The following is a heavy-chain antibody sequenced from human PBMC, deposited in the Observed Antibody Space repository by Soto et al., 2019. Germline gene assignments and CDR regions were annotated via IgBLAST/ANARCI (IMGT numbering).Heavy chain of an antibody. V-gene: IGHV4-4*02. J-gene: IGHJ4*02. CDR1: GVSISSGNW. D-gene: IGHD3-22*01. CDR2: VYNDGRA. Sequence: SETLSLTCDVSGVSISSGNWWSWVRQPPGKGLEWIAEVYNDGRANYHPSLESRANISVDRSKNQFSLRLSSVTAADTGKYYWARLVYDSRLNYLYFDHWGQGTLVTVSS. CDR3: ARLVYDSRLNYLYFDH.